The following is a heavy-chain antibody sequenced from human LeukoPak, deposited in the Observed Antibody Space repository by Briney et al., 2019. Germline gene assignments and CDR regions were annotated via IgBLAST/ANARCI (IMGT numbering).Heavy chain of an antibody. CDR2: ISSGSSTI. Sequence: PGGSLRLSCAASGFTFSSYSMNWVRQAPGKGLEWVSYISSGSSTIYYADSVKDRFTISRDNAKNSLYLQMNSLRAEDTAVYYCAKDVALITIFGVATRPNDAFDIWGQGTMVTVSS. CDR3: AKDVALITIFGVATRPNDAFDI. D-gene: IGHD3-3*01. V-gene: IGHV3-48*01. CDR1: GFTFSSYS. J-gene: IGHJ3*02.